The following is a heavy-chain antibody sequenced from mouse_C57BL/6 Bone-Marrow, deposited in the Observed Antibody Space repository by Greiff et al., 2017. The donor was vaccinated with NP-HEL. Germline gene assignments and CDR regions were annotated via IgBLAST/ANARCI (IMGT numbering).Heavy chain of an antibody. CDR1: GYTFTSYW. CDR3: ASPTHYGSSYWFAY. D-gene: IGHD1-1*01. CDR2: IHPNSGST. J-gene: IGHJ3*01. Sequence: QVQLKQPGAELVKPGASVKLSCKASGYTFTSYWMHWVKQRPGQGLEWIGMIHPNSGSTNYNEKFKSKAALTVDTSSSTAYMELNSLTSEDSAVYYCASPTHYGSSYWFAYWGQGTLVTVSA. V-gene: IGHV1-64*01.